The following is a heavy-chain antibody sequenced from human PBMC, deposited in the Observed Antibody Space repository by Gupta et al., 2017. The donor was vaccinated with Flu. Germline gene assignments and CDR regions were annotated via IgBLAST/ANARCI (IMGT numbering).Heavy chain of an antibody. V-gene: IGHV4-34*01. Sequence: FSGYDLLWIGQSPEKGLEWIGEIEHTGDRNYNPSLKSRVTISVDTSKSQFSLRLNSGTAADTAGYFCARGGAARPSFWGQGTLVTVSS. CDR3: ARGGAARPSF. J-gene: IGHJ4*02. CDR1: FSGYD. CDR2: IEHTGDR. D-gene: IGHD6-6*01.